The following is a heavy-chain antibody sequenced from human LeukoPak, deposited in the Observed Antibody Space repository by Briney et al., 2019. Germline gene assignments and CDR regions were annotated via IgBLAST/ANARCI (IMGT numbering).Heavy chain of an antibody. J-gene: IGHJ1*01. D-gene: IGHD3-10*01. V-gene: IGHV3-23*01. CDR3: AKEGGSYYYGSGSYGYFQH. CDR2: ISGSGDST. Sequence: PGGSLRLSCAASGFTFSSYGMSWVRQAPGKGLEWVSAISGSGDSTEYADSVKGRFTISRDNSKNTLYLQMNSLRAEDTAVYYCAKEGGSYYYGSGSYGYFQHWGQGTLVTVSS. CDR1: GFTFSSYG.